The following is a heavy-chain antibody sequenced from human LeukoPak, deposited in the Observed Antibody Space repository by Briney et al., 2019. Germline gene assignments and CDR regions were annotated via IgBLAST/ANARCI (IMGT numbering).Heavy chain of an antibody. V-gene: IGHV7-4-1*02. CDR2: INTNTGNP. J-gene: IGHJ4*02. Sequence: ASVKVSCKASGYTFTSYAMNWVRQAPGQGLEWMGWINTNTGNPTYAQGFTGRFVFSLDTSVSTAYLQISSLKAEDTAVYYCAREYSSSWYGEYYFDYWGQGTLVTVSS. CDR1: GYTFTSYA. D-gene: IGHD6-13*01. CDR3: AREYSSSWYGEYYFDY.